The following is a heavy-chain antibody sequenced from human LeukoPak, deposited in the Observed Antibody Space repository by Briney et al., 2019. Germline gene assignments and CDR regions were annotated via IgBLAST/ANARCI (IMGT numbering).Heavy chain of an antibody. CDR1: GFTFGDDG. CDR2: IRKKAYGETT. CDR3: ARGLHDYGDSNYYFDQ. V-gene: IGHV3-49*03. Sequence: HPGRSLRLSCTASGFTFGDDGWSWFRQAPGKGLEWICFIRKKAYGETTEYAASVRGRFTIPRDDAKSIAYLQMNGLETEDTALYYCARGLHDYGDSNYYFDQWGQGTLVTVSS. D-gene: IGHD4-17*01. J-gene: IGHJ4*02.